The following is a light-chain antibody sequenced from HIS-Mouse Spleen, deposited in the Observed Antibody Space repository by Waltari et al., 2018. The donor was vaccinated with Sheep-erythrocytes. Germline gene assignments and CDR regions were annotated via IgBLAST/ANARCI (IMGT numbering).Light chain of an antibody. CDR3: SSYAGSNNWV. Sequence: QSALTQPPSASGSPGQSVTISCTGTSSDVGGYNYVSWYQQHPGKDPKLRVYEVSKRPSGVPHRFSCSKSRNTASLTVSGLQAEDEAYYYCSSYAGSNNWVFGGGTKLTVL. V-gene: IGLV2-8*01. J-gene: IGLJ3*02. CDR2: EVS. CDR1: SSDVGGYNY.